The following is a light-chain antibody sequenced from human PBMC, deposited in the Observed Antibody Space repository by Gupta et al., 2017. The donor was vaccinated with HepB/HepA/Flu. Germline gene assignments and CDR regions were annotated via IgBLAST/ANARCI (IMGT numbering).Light chain of an antibody. CDR3: SSFTRSNTLV. V-gene: IGLV2-14*01. J-gene: IGLJ1*01. Sequence: QSALTPPASVSGSPGQSIPISCTGTSSDVGGYTYVSWYQQHPSKAPKLMIYDVNNRTAGVSNRFSGSKSGNTASLTISGLQAEDEADYYCSSFTRSNTLVVGTGTKVTVL. CDR1: SSDVGGYTY. CDR2: DVN.